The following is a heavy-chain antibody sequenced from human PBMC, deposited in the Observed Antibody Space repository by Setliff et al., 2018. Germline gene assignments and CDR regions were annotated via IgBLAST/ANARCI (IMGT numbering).Heavy chain of an antibody. Sequence: KPGGSLRLSCAASGFSFNNYYMTWVRQAPGEGLEWISGISRDTDYTYYAESVKGRFTIFRDNAKNSVYLQMNRLRAEDTAVYYCARISRLYTSSWDDYWGRGTLVTVSS. V-gene: IGHV3-21*01. CDR2: ISRDTDYT. CDR1: GFSFNNYY. D-gene: IGHD6-13*01. CDR3: ARISRLYTSSWDDY. J-gene: IGHJ4*02.